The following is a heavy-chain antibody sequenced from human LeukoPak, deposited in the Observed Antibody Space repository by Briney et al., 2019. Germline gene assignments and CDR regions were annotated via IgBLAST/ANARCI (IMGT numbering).Heavy chain of an antibody. V-gene: IGHV4-61*01. D-gene: IGHD6-19*01. Sequence: SDPLSLTCTVSDDSVSSSRYYWTWIRQPPGKGLEWIGYIYHGSATYNPSLESRVSLSMDTSKNQYSLKMTAVTAADTAVYYCAREGGRQWLVSGALDSWGQGTLVTVSS. CDR2: IYHGSA. CDR1: DDSVSSSRYY. CDR3: AREGGRQWLVSGALDS. J-gene: IGHJ5*01.